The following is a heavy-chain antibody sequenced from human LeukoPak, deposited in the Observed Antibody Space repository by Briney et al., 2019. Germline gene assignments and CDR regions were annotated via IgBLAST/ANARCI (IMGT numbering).Heavy chain of an antibody. CDR2: IPYIGNT. CDR3: ARLDCSSTDCYTLGDAFDI. Sequence: PSETLSLTCTVSGGSISSRSYYWGWIRQPPGKGLEWIGSIPYIGNTYYNPSLKSQVAISVDTSKNQFSLKLSSVTAADMAVYYCARLDCSSTDCYTLGDAFDIWGQGTMVTVSS. V-gene: IGHV4-39*01. J-gene: IGHJ3*02. CDR1: GGSISSRSYY. D-gene: IGHD2-2*02.